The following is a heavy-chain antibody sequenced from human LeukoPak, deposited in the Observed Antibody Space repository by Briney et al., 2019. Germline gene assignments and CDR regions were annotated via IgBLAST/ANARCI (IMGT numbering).Heavy chain of an antibody. CDR3: ASPSGSMVRGVIGVQDYYYYMDV. D-gene: IGHD3-10*01. CDR1: GYTFTSYA. J-gene: IGHJ6*03. V-gene: IGHV1-69*13. CDR2: IIPIFGTA. Sequence: GASVKVSCKASGYTFTSYAISWVRQAPGQGLEWMGGIIPIFGTANYAQKFQGRVTITADESTSTAYMELSSLRSEDTAVYYCASPSGSMVRGVIGVQDYYYYMDVWGKGTTVTISS.